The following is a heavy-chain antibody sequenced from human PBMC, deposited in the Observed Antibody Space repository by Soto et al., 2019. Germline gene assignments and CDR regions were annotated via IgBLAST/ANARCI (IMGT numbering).Heavy chain of an antibody. V-gene: IGHV3-23*01. D-gene: IGHD2-8*01. J-gene: IGHJ4*02. Sequence: GGSLRLSCAASGFTFSSHAMSWVRQAPGKGLQWVSAISGSGGSTYYADSVKGRFTISRDNSRNPLYLQMNSLRAEDTAVYYCAKDLRSPCRGCMLGSPFDYWGQGSLVTVSS. CDR2: ISGSGGST. CDR3: AKDLRSPCRGCMLGSPFDY. CDR1: GFTFSSHA.